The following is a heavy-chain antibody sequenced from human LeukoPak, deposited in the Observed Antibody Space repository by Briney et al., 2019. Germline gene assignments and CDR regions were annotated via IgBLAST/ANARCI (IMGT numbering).Heavy chain of an antibody. CDR2: IYPGDSDT. V-gene: IGHV5-51*01. Sequence: GEYLKISCKGSGYSFTSYWISWVRQMPGKGLEWMGIIYPGDSDTRYSPSFQGQVTISADKSISTAYLQWSSLKASDTAMYYCASRGGYCSSTSCSDAFDIWGQGTMATVSS. J-gene: IGHJ3*02. CDR3: ASRGGYCSSTSCSDAFDI. CDR1: GYSFTSYW. D-gene: IGHD2-2*01.